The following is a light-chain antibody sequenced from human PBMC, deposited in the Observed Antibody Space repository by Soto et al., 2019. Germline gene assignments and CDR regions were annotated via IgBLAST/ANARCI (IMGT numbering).Light chain of an antibody. J-gene: IGKJ1*01. V-gene: IGKV3-20*01. Sequence: IVVTQSPGTLSLSPGERATLSCRARHSLSSSYLAWYQQKPGQTPRLLIYGASSRATGIPDRFSGSGSGTDFTLTISRLQPEDFAVYYCQQYGSSPRTFGQGTKVDIK. CDR3: QQYGSSPRT. CDR1: HSLSSSY. CDR2: GAS.